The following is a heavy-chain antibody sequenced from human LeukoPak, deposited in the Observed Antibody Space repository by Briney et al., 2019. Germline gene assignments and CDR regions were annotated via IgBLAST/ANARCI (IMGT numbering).Heavy chain of an antibody. CDR2: IYYSGST. J-gene: IGHJ4*02. Sequence: SETLSLTCTVSGGSISSSSYYWGWIRQPPGKGLEWIGSIYYSGSTYYNPSLKSRVTISVDTSKNQFSLKLSSVTAADTAVYYCARRAPRATIQSSRYFDYWGQGTLVTVSS. CDR1: GGSISSSSYY. CDR3: ARRAPRATIQSSRYFDY. D-gene: IGHD5-12*01. V-gene: IGHV4-39*01.